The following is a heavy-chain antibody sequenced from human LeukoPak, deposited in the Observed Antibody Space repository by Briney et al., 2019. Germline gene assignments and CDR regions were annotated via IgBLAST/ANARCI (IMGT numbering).Heavy chain of an antibody. D-gene: IGHD4-17*01. Sequence: PSQTLSLTCAISGDSFSSNSAAWNWIRQCPSRGREWLGMTYDRSKWYNDYAVSVKSRITINPDTSKNQFSLQLNSVTPEDTAVYYCAREGTYYGATYYYYGMDVWGQGTTVTVSS. CDR1: GDSFSSNSAA. V-gene: IGHV6-1*01. CDR2: TYDRSKWYN. J-gene: IGHJ6*02. CDR3: AREGTYYGATYYYYGMDV.